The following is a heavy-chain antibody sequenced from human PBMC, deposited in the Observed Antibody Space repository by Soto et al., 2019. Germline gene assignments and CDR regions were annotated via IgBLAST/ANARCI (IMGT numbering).Heavy chain of an antibody. CDR1: GGSISSGGYY. Sequence: PSETLSLTCTVSGGSISSGGYYWSWIRQHPGKGLEWIGYIYYSGSTYYNPSLKSRVTISVDTSKNQFSLKLSSVTAADTAVYYCARDGFLVRGVTYYGMDVWGQGTTVTVSS. D-gene: IGHD3-10*01. V-gene: IGHV4-31*03. CDR3: ARDGFLVRGVTYYGMDV. J-gene: IGHJ6*02. CDR2: IYYSGST.